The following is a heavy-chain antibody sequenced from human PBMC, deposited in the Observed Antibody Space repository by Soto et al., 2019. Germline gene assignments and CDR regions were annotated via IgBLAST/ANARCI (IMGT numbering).Heavy chain of an antibody. CDR2: INHSGST. J-gene: IGHJ4*02. CDR3: AKEKSDFRFLGWSPYYFDF. D-gene: IGHD3-3*01. V-gene: IGHV4-34*01. Sequence: SETLSLTCAVYGGSFSCYYWSWIRQPPGKGLEWIGEINHSGSTNYNPSLKSRVTISVDISKNTVYLQMNALRAEDTALYYCAKEKSDFRFLGWSPYYFDFWGQGTLVTVSS. CDR1: GGSFSCYY.